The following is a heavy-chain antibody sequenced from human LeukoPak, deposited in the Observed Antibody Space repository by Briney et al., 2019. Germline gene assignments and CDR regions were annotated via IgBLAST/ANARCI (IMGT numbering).Heavy chain of an antibody. V-gene: IGHV3-66*01. CDR2: IYSGGST. CDR3: AGDPDPYDSSGYYYGMDV. D-gene: IGHD3-22*01. CDR1: GFTVSSNY. J-gene: IGHJ6*02. Sequence: GGSLRLSCAASGFTVSSNYMSWVRQAPGKGLEWVSVIYSGGSTYYADSVKGRFTISRDNSKNTLYLQMNSLRAEDTAVYYCAGDPDPYDSSGYYYGMDVWGQGTTVTVSS.